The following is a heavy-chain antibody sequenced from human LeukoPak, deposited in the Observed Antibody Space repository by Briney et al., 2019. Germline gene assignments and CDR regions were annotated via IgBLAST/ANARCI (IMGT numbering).Heavy chain of an antibody. CDR1: GFTFSNAW. CDR2: IESKTDGGTT. CDR3: TTTQKNGFYCSGGSCYGVSYYYGMDV. V-gene: IGHV3-15*04. D-gene: IGHD2-15*01. J-gene: IGHJ6*02. Sequence: PGGSLRLSCAASGFTFSNAWMSWVRQAPGKGLEWVGRIESKTDGGTTDYAAPVKGRFTISRDDSKNTLYLQMNSLKTEDTAVYYCTTTQKNGFYCSGGSCYGVSYYYGMDVWGQGTTVTVSS.